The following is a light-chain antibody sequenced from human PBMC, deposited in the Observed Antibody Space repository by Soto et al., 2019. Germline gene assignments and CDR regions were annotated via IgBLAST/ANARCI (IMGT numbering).Light chain of an antibody. Sequence: QSVLTQPPSVSGAPGQGVTISCTGSSSNIGAGYDVHWYQQLPGTAPKLLIYGNNNRPSGVPDRFSGSKSGTSASLAITGLQAEDEADYYCQSYDSSLSALFGGGTKVTVL. J-gene: IGLJ2*01. CDR2: GNN. CDR3: QSYDSSLSAL. V-gene: IGLV1-40*01. CDR1: SSNIGAGYD.